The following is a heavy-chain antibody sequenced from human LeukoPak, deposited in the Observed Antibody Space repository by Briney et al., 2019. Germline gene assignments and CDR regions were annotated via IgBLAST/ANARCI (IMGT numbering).Heavy chain of an antibody. V-gene: IGHV3-53*04. CDR3: ARDGGVTGDPYY. Sequence: GGSLRLSCAASGFTFSSYSMNWVRQAPGKGLEWVSVIYSGGSTYYADSVKGRFTISRHNSKNTLYLQMNSLRAEDTAVYYCARDGGVTGDPYYWGQGTLVTVSS. CDR1: GFTFSSYS. D-gene: IGHD7-27*01. CDR2: IYSGGST. J-gene: IGHJ4*02.